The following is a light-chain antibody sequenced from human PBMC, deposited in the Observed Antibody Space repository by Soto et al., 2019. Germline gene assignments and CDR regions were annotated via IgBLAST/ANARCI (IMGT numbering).Light chain of an antibody. CDR1: SSDVGSYKY. J-gene: IGLJ2*01. CDR2: DVT. Sequence: QSALTQPASVSASPGQSITISCTGTSSDVGSYKYVSWYQQHPGKAPKLIIYDVTSPPSGVSNRFSGSKSGNTASLTISGLQPEDEADYYCSSYSITNTLVVFGGGTKLTVL. V-gene: IGLV2-14*03. CDR3: SSYSITNTLVV.